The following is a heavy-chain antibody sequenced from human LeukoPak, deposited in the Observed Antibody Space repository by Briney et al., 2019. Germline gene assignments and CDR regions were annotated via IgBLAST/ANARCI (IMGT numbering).Heavy chain of an antibody. CDR1: GGSISSSSYY. V-gene: IGHV4-39*02. D-gene: IGHD3-10*01. CDR2: IYYSGST. J-gene: IGHJ6*02. Sequence: SETLSLTCTVSGGSISSSSYYWGWIRQPPGKGLEWIGSIYYSGSTYYNPSLKSRVTISVDTSKNQFSLKLSSVTAADTAVYYCARDLRYYGSGSSPDYYYGMDVWGQGTTVTVSS. CDR3: ARDLRYYGSGSSPDYYYGMDV.